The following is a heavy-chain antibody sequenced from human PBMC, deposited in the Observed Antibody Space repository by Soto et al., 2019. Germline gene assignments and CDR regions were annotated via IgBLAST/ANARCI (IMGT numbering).Heavy chain of an antibody. D-gene: IGHD1-1*01. CDR3: AHRAVQYKYAFDM. J-gene: IGHJ3*02. CDR1: GFSLNTPEVG. CDR2: VYWDDDK. Sequence: QITLKESGPTLVKPTQTLTLTCTFSGFSLNTPEVGVAWIRQPPGKAMEWLALVYWDDDKHYNPSLKNRLTITKDTAKNQVVLTMTYMDPVDTATYYCAHRAVQYKYAFDMWGQGTMVTVSS. V-gene: IGHV2-5*02.